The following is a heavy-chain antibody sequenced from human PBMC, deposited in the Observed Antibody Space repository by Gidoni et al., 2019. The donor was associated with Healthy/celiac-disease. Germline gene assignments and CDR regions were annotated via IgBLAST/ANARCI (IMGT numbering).Heavy chain of an antibody. J-gene: IGHJ3*02. V-gene: IGHV3-66*01. D-gene: IGHD6-13*01. CDR2: IYSGGST. CDR3: ASAKAALNDAFDI. Sequence: EVQLVESGGGLVQPGGSLRLSCAASGFTVSSNYMSWVRQAPGKGLEGVSVIYSGGSTHYADSVKGRFTISRDNSKNTLYLQMNSLRAEDTAVYYCASAKAALNDAFDIWGQGTMVTVSS. CDR1: GFTVSSNY.